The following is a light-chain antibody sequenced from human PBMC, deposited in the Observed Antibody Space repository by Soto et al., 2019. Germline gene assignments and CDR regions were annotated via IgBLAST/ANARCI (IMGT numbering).Light chain of an antibody. J-gene: IGKJ3*01. CDR3: QQYYSYPL. CDR1: QSINNW. CDR2: AAS. Sequence: QSPSTLSASVGDRVTITCRASQSINNWLAWYQQKPGKAPKLLIYAASTLQSGVPPRFSGSGSGTDFTLTISCLQSEDFATYYCQQYYSYPLFGPGTKVDIK. V-gene: IGKV1-5*01.